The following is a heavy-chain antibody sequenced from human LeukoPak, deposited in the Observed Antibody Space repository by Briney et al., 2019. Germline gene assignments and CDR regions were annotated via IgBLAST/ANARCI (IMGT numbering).Heavy chain of an antibody. CDR2: IYPGDSNI. D-gene: IGHD5-18*01. CDR1: GYTFTDYW. V-gene: IGHV5-51*01. Sequence: GESLQISCKGSGYTFTDYWIGWVRQMPGKGLEWMGIIYPGDSNIRYSPSFQGQVTMSADKSISTAYLQWSSLKASDTAMYYCARRDGYTFDYWGQGSLVTVSS. J-gene: IGHJ4*02. CDR3: ARRDGYTFDY.